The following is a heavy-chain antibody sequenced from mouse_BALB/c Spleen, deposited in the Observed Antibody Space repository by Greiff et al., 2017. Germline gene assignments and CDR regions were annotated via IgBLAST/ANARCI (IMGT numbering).Heavy chain of an antibody. CDR2: IRNKANGYTT. Sequence: EVKLVESGGGLVQPGGSLRLSCAASGFTFTDYYMTWVRQPPGKALEWLGFIRNKANGYTTEYSASVKGRFTISRDNSRSILYLPVNTLRAEDSATYYCARDIVINYYGDGAMDYWGQGTSVTVSS. J-gene: IGHJ4*01. D-gene: IGHD1-2*01. CDR1: GFTFTDYY. V-gene: IGHV7-3*02. CDR3: ARDIVINYYGDGAMDY.